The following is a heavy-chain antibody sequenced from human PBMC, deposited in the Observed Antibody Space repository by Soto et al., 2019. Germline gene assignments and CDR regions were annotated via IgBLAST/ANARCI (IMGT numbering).Heavy chain of an antibody. D-gene: IGHD3-10*01. CDR3: ARESVGDDPPLDS. CDR1: GGYYRSYT. Sequence: QVQVVQSGAEVKKPGSSVKVSCKASGGYYRSYTITWVRQAPGQGLEWMGRVIPILGVVNYAQKFQGKVTFTADKSTSTAYMELSSLRSADTAVYYCARESVGDDPPLDSWGQGTLVPVSS. J-gene: IGHJ5*01. V-gene: IGHV1-69*08. CDR2: VIPILGVV.